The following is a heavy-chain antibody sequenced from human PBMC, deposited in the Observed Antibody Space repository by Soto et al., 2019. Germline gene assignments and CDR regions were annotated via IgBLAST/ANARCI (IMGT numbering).Heavy chain of an antibody. D-gene: IGHD2-15*01. Sequence: SKTLSLTCAISGDSVSSNSAAWNWIRQSPSRGLEWLGRTYYRSKWYNDYAVSVKSRITINPDTSKNQFSLQLNSVTPEDTAVYYCAGGYCSGGSCYSGYYYGMDVWGQGTTVTVSS. J-gene: IGHJ6*02. CDR1: GDSVSSNSAA. CDR3: AGGYCSGGSCYSGYYYGMDV. CDR2: TYYRSKWYN. V-gene: IGHV6-1*01.